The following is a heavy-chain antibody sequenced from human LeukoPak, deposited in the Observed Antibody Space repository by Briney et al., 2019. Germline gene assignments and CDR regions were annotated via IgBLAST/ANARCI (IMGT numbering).Heavy chain of an antibody. CDR1: GYSISSGYY. J-gene: IGHJ3*02. V-gene: IGHV4-38-2*02. CDR2: IYHSGST. D-gene: IGHD4-17*01. Sequence: PSETLSLTCTVSGYSISSGYYWGWIRQPPGKGLEWIGSIYHSGSTYYNPSLKSRVTISVDTSKNQFSLKLSSMTAADTAVYYCARSGYGDLAAFDIWGQGTMVTVSS. CDR3: ARSGYGDLAAFDI.